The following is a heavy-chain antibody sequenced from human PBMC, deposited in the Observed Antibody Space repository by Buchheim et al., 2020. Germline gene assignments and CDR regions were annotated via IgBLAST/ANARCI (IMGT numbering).Heavy chain of an antibody. CDR3: ARENGASGWREFDY. CDR2: INPNSGDT. J-gene: IGHJ4*02. D-gene: IGHD6-19*01. Sequence: QVQLVQSGAEVKKPGASVKVSCKASGYTFTAYYIHWVRQAPGQGLEWLGRINPNSGDTTYAQKFQDRVTMTRDTSISTAYMELSTLRSDDTVVYFCARENGASGWREFDYWGQGTL. V-gene: IGHV1-2*05. CDR1: GYTFTAYY.